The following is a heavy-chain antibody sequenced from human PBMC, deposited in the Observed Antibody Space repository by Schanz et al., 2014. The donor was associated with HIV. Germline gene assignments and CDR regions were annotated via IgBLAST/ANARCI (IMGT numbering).Heavy chain of an antibody. Sequence: EVQLLDSGGGLVQPGGSLRLSCVASGFNFNNYAMTWVRQAPGKGLEWVANIKEDGSEKYHADSVKGRFTISRDNAKNSLFLQMESLRAEDTAVYYCARDGGEVWGQGTTVTVSS. J-gene: IGHJ6*02. CDR2: IKEDGSEK. D-gene: IGHD3-16*01. CDR1: GFNFNNYA. CDR3: ARDGGEV. V-gene: IGHV3-7*01.